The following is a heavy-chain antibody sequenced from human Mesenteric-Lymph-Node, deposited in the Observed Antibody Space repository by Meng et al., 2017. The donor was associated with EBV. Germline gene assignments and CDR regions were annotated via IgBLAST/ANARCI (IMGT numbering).Heavy chain of an antibody. CDR1: DDTFSSYS. V-gene: IGHV4-34*02. Sequence: QGQLQQWGPGLLKPSGTLSPTGAVYDDTFSSYSWTWIRQPPGKGLEWIGEINYGGSTNYSPSLKSRVTISLDTSNNQFSLKLTSVTAADTAVYYCARGPLAFGGVFVQFWGQGTLVTVSS. CDR3: ARGPLAFGGVFVQF. CDR2: INYGGST. D-gene: IGHD3-16*02. J-gene: IGHJ4*02.